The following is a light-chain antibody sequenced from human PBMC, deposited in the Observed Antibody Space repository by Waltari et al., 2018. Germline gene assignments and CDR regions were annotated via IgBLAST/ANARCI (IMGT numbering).Light chain of an antibody. CDR2: KAS. CDR1: QSISRY. CDR3: QQYNTYPYP. Sequence: DIKMTQFPSTLSASVGDRVTITCRDSQSISRYLAWYQQKPGKFPKLLIYKASTLESGVPSGFIGSGSGTEVTLTISSLQPDDFATNYCQQYNTYPYPFGQWTKLDIK. V-gene: IGKV1-5*03. J-gene: IGKJ2*01.